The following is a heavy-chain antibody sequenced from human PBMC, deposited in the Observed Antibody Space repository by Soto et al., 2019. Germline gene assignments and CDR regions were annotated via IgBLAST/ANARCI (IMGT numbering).Heavy chain of an antibody. CDR3: AREGGYYYGGTCRYFDY. CDR1: GFTFSTYS. Sequence: EVQLVESGGGLVKPGGSLRLSCAASGFTFSTYSMNWVRQAPGKGLEWVSSINNSSYIYYADSVKGRFTISRDDAKNSLYLQMNSLRAEDTAVYYCAREGGYYYGGTCRYFDYWGQGTLVTVSS. D-gene: IGHD2-15*01. CDR2: INNSSYI. V-gene: IGHV3-21*01. J-gene: IGHJ4*02.